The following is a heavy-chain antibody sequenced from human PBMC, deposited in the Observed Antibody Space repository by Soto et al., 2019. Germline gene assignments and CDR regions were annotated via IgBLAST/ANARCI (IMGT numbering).Heavy chain of an antibody. CDR1: GGTFSSYA. D-gene: IGHD6-19*01. J-gene: IGHJ5*02. CDR3: ARDPPTSSGWYVVDNWFDP. CDR2: IIPIFGTA. Sequence: GASVKVSCKASGGTFSSYAISWVRQAPGQGLEWMGGIIPIFGTANYAQKFQGRVTITADESTSTAYMELSSLRSEDTAVYYCARDPPTSSGWYVVDNWFDPWGQGTLVTVSS. V-gene: IGHV1-69*13.